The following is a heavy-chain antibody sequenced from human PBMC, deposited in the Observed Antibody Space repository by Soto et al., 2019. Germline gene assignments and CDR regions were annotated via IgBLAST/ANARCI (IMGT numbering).Heavy chain of an antibody. D-gene: IGHD6-13*01. CDR3: ARSIAAAGSTHAEYFQH. V-gene: IGHV4-59*01. CDR2: IYYSGST. Sequence: SETLSLTCTVSGGSISSYYWSWIRQPPGKGLEWIGYIYYSGSTNYNPSLKSRVTISVDTSKNQFSLKLSSVTAADTAVYYCARSIAAAGSTHAEYFQHWGQGTLVTVSS. CDR1: GGSISSYY. J-gene: IGHJ1*01.